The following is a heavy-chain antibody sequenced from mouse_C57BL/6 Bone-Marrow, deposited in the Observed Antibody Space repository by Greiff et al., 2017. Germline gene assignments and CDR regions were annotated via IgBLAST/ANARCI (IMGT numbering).Heavy chain of an antibody. Sequence: QVQLQQSGAELMKPGASVKLSCKASGYTFTGYWIEWVKQRPGHGLEWIGEILPGSGSNNYNEKFKGKATFTADTSSNTAYMQLSSLTAEDSAIYYCARGCLGDSNYPFDYWGQGTTLTVAS. CDR3: ARGCLGDSNYPFDY. CDR2: ILPGSGSN. CDR1: GYTFTGYW. D-gene: IGHD2-5*01. V-gene: IGHV1-9*01. J-gene: IGHJ2*01.